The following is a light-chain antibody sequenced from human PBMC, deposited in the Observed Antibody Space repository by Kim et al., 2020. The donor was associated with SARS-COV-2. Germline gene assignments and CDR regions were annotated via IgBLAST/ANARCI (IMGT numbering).Light chain of an antibody. Sequence: EIVLTQSPGTLSLSPGERATLSCRASQSIRTRFLAWYQQKPGQAPRLLIYGASSRATGTPDRFSGSGSGTDFTLTISRLEAEDFAVYFCQHYGTSLITFGQGTRLEIK. V-gene: IGKV3-20*01. J-gene: IGKJ5*01. CDR3: QHYGTSLIT. CDR2: GAS. CDR1: QSIRTRF.